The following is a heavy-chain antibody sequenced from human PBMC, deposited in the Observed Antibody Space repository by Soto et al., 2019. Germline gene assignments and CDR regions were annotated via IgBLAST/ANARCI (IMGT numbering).Heavy chain of an antibody. V-gene: IGHV1-18*01. D-gene: IGHD3-22*01. CDR2: VSAYNGNT. CDR3: AXVFNSYDSSGYHYYFDY. Sequence: AAVKVSCKASGGTFSNHAISWVRQAPGQALEWMGWVSAYNGNTNYAQKLQGRVTMTTDTSTSTAYMELRSLRSDDTAVYYCAXVFNSYDSSGYHYYFDYCGQGNLVTVSS. CDR1: GGTFSNHA. J-gene: IGHJ4*02.